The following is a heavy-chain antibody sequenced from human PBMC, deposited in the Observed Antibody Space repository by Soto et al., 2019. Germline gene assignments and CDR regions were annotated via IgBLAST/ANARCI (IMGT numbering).Heavy chain of an antibody. Sequence: KTSETLSLTCTVSGGSISSGGYYWSWIRQHPGKGLEWIGYIYYSGSTYYNPSLKSRVTISVDTSKNQFSLKLSSVTAADTAVYYCARHEPTVTDPYYFDYWGQGTLVTVSS. J-gene: IGHJ4*02. D-gene: IGHD4-17*01. V-gene: IGHV4-31*03. CDR2: IYYSGST. CDR3: ARHEPTVTDPYYFDY. CDR1: GGSISSGGYY.